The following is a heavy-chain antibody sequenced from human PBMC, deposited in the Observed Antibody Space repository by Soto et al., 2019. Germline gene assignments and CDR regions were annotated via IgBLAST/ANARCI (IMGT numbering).Heavy chain of an antibody. CDR3: ARVGYGDYGRGYYFDF. V-gene: IGHV4-30-4*01. CDR2: IDYTGGT. J-gene: IGHJ4*02. Sequence: SSETLSLTCSVSGASIRDGDYYWSWLRQPPGKGPEWIGIIDYTGGTHYNPTLTGPVSMSVDTSANQFSPKVNFVTAADSAVYYCARVGYGDYGRGYYFDFWGPGILVTVSS. D-gene: IGHD4-17*01. CDR1: GASIRDGDYY.